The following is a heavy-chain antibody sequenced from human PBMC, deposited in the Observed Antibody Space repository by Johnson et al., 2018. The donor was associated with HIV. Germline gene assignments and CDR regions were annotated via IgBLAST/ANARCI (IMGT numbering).Heavy chain of an antibody. CDR2: ISYDGSYK. D-gene: IGHD5-12*01. Sequence: QVQLVESGGGVVQPWRSLRLSCAASGFTFSNHALHWVRQAPGKGLEWVASISYDGSYKYYADSVKGRFTISRDNSKNTLYLQMNSLRAEDTAVYYCARGGGWATDAFDIWGQGTMVTVSS. V-gene: IGHV3-30*04. CDR1: GFTFSNHA. CDR3: ARGGGWATDAFDI. J-gene: IGHJ3*02.